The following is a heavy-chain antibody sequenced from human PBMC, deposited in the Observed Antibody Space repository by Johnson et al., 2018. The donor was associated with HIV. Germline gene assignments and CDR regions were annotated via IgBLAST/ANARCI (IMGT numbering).Heavy chain of an antibody. V-gene: IGHV3-30*03. J-gene: IGHJ3*02. CDR3: ARVTSSVTTARYGAFDI. CDR2: ISYDGNNK. CDR1: GFTFSAYG. D-gene: IGHD4-17*01. Sequence: QVQLVESGGGVVQPGRSLRLSCAASGFTFSAYGIHWVRQAPGKGLEWVTVISYDGNNKYYTDSVKGRFTISRDNSKSTLYLQMNSLGAEDTAVFYCARVTSSVTTARYGAFDIWGQGTMVTVSS.